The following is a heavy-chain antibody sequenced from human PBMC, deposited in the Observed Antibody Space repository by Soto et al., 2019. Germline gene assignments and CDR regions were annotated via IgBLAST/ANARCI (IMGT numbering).Heavy chain of an antibody. CDR1: GYSFTSYW. CDR2: IDPSDSYT. Sequence: PGESLKISCKGSGYSFTSYWISWVRQMPGKGLEWMGRIDPSDSYTNYSPSFQGHVTISADKSISTAYLQGSSLKASDTAMYYCAKRPSDYYYGMDVWGQGTTVTVSS. V-gene: IGHV5-10-1*01. CDR3: AKRPSDYYYGMDV. D-gene: IGHD1-1*01. J-gene: IGHJ6*02.